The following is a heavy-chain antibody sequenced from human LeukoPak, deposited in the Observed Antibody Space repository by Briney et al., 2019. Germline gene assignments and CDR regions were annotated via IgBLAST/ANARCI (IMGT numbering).Heavy chain of an antibody. J-gene: IGHJ4*02. Sequence: PGGSLRLSCAASGFTFSSYAMSWVRQAPGKGLEWVSAISGSGGSTYYADSVKGRFTISRDNSKNTLYLQMNSLRAEDTAVYYCAKDLRPWTAIPHYFDYWGQGTLVTVSS. CDR2: ISGSGGST. CDR3: AKDLRPWTAIPHYFDY. CDR1: GFTFSSYA. D-gene: IGHD2-2*02. V-gene: IGHV3-23*01.